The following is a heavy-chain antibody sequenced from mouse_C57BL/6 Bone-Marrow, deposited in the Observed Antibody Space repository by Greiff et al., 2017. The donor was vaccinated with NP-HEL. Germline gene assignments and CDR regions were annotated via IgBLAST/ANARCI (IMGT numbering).Heavy chain of an antibody. CDR2: IFPGSGSS. D-gene: IGHD2-1*01. CDR1: GYTFTDYY. V-gene: IGHV1-75*01. Sequence: QVQLQQSGPELVKPGASVKISCKASGYTFTDYYINWVKQRPGQGLEWIGWIFPGSGSSYYNEKFKGKATLTVDKSSSTAYMLLSSLTSEVSSGDFCARGVYYGNYNFDYWGQGTTLTVSS. CDR3: ARGVYYGNYNFDY. J-gene: IGHJ2*01.